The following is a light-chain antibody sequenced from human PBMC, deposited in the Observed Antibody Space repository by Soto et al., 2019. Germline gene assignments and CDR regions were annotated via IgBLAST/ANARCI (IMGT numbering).Light chain of an antibody. CDR1: QSVSSSY. CDR3: QQYNTYPWT. CDR2: GAS. J-gene: IGKJ1*01. V-gene: IGKV3D-7*01. Sequence: EIVMTQSPATLSLSPGERATLSCRASQSVSSSYLSWYQQKPGQAPRLLIYGASTRATGIRARFSGSGSGTDFTLTISSLQPEDFATYYCQQYNTYPWTFGQGTKVQIK.